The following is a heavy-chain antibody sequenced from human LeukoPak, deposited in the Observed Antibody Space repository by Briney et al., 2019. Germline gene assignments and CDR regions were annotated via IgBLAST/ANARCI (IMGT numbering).Heavy chain of an antibody. V-gene: IGHV1-2*02. CDR2: INPNSGGT. J-gene: IGHJ4*02. D-gene: IGHD3-10*02. Sequence: ASVKVSCKASGYTFTGYYMHWVRQAPGQGLEWMGWINPNSGGTNYAQKFQGRVTMTRDTSISTAYMELSRLRSDDTAVYYCALTLRSRGASEENFDYWGQGTLVTVSS. CDR3: ALTLRSRGASEENFDY. CDR1: GYTFTGYY.